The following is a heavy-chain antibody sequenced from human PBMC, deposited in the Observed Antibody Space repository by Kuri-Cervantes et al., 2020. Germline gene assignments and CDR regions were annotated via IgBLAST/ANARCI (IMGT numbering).Heavy chain of an antibody. J-gene: IGHJ3*02. CDR3: ARVYGDYELGI. V-gene: IGHV1-18*01. CDR1: GYTFTSYG. CDR2: ISAYNGNT. Sequence: ASVKVSCKASGYTFTSYGIGWVRQAPGQGLEWMGWISAYNGNTYYAQKPQGRVTMTTHTSTSTAYMELRSLRSDDTAVYYCARVYGDYELGIWGQGTMVTVSS. D-gene: IGHD4-17*01.